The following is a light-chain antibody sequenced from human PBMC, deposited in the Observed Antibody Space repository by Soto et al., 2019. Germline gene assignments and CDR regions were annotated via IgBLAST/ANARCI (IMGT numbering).Light chain of an antibody. J-gene: IGKJ1*01. CDR3: LQYGHSPT. Sequence: EIVLTQSPGTLSLSPGERATLSCRASQSVSNNYLAWYQQKPGQAPRLLIYGASSRATGIPDRFSGSGSGADFTLTMSRLEPEDFAVYYCLQYGHSPTFGQGTKVDIK. CDR2: GAS. V-gene: IGKV3-20*01. CDR1: QSVSNNY.